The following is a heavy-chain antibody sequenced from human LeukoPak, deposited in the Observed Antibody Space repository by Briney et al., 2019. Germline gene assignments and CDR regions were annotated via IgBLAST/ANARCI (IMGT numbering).Heavy chain of an antibody. D-gene: IGHD6-19*01. Sequence: GRSLRLSCAASGFTFSSYAMEWVRQAPGKGLEWVAVISYDGSDKNYADSVKGRFTISRDNSMDTLYLQMNSLRAEDTAVYYCARAVYRSGGYYFDYWGQGILVTVSP. CDR2: ISYDGSDK. CDR3: ARAVYRSGGYYFDY. CDR1: GFTFSSYA. J-gene: IGHJ4*02. V-gene: IGHV3-30*04.